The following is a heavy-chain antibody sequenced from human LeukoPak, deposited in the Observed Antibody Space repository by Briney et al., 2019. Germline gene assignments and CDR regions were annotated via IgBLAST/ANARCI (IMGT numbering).Heavy chain of an antibody. CDR2: IYYSGST. V-gene: IGHV4-30-4*01. J-gene: IGHJ6*03. CDR1: GGSISSGDYY. CDR3: ARDRLPEYSSSLDYYYYYYMDV. D-gene: IGHD6-6*01. Sequence: SQTLSLTCTVSGGSISSGDYYWSWIRQPPGKGLEWIGYIYYSGSTYYNPSLKSRVTISVDTSKNQFSLKLSSVTAADTAVYYCARDRLPEYSSSLDYYYYYYMDVWGKGTTVTVSS.